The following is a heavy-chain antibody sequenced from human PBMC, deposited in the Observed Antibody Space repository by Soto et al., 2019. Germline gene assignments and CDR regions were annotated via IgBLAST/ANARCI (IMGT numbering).Heavy chain of an antibody. Sequence: LSLTCSVSGASISSSSYYWGWLRQPPGKGLEWIGSIYYSGSTYYNPSLKSRVTISVDTSKNQFSLKLSSVTAADTAVYYCASGLPGIAAAATGWFDPWGQGTLVTV. CDR2: IYYSGST. CDR3: ASGLPGIAAAATGWFDP. J-gene: IGHJ5*02. CDR1: GASISSSSYY. V-gene: IGHV4-39*01. D-gene: IGHD6-13*01.